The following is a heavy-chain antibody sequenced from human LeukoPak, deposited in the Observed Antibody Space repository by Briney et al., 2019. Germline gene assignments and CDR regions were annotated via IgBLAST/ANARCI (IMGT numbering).Heavy chain of an antibody. J-gene: IGHJ6*03. CDR3: ARTYYDILTGYYGGGYYYYYMDV. V-gene: IGHV1-69*06. CDR1: GGTFSSYA. CDR2: IIPIFGTA. Sequence: SVKVSCKASGGTFSSYAISWVRQAPGQGLEWMGGIIPIFGTANYAQKFQGRVTITADKSTSTAYMELSSLRPEDTAVYYCARTYYDILTGYYGGGYYYYYMDVWGKGTTVTVSS. D-gene: IGHD3-9*01.